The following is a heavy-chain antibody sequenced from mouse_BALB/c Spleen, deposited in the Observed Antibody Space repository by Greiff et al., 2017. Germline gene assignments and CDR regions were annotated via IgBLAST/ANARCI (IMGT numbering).Heavy chain of an antibody. CDR1: GYTFTSYW. CDR3: ARRDWDDPFAY. V-gene: IGHV1-7*01. J-gene: IGHJ3*01. D-gene: IGHD4-1*01. Sequence: QVQLKESGAELAKPGASVKMSCKASGYTFTSYWMHWVKQRPGQGLEWIGYINPSTGYTEYNQKFKDKATLTADKSSSTAYMQLSSLTSEDSAVYYCARRDWDDPFAYWGQGTLVTVSA. CDR2: INPSTGYT.